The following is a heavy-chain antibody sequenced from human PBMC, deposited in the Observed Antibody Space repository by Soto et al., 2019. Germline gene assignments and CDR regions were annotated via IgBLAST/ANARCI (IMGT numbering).Heavy chain of an antibody. CDR1: GFTFSRSD. J-gene: IGHJ6*02. Sequence: XGSLRLSCSASGFTFSRSDLHWVRQAPGQGLEWVGRVRSKIHNYATSFADSVRGRFTISRNDSDNTVSLEMSGLKSEDTALYYCSRHEEGRRMVFYGMDVWGQGTTVTV. D-gene: IGHD2-8*01. CDR3: SRHEEGRRMVFYGMDV. V-gene: IGHV3-73*01. CDR2: VRSKIHNYAT.